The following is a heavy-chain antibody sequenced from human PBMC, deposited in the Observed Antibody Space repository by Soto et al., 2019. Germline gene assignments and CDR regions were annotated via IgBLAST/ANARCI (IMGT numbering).Heavy chain of an antibody. Sequence: ASVKVSCKASGYTFTSYDINWVRQATGQGLEWMGWMNPNSGNTGYAQKFQGRVTMTRNTSISTAYMELTSLRSEDTAVYYCAMDLGDYSGYHSGCAPRNRWFDPWG. D-gene: IGHD5-12*01. CDR1: GYTFTSYD. CDR3: AMDLGDYSGYHSGCAPRNRWFDP. V-gene: IGHV1-8*01. J-gene: IGHJ5*02. CDR2: MNPNSGNT.